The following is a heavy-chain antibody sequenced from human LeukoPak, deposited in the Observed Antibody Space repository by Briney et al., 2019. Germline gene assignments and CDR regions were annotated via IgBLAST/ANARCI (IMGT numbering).Heavy chain of an antibody. D-gene: IGHD3-9*01. V-gene: IGHV3-21*04. Sequence: PGGSLRLSCAASGFTFSTYNMNWVRQAPGKGLEWVSSISSSSSYIYYADSVKGRFTISRHNSKNTLYLQMNSLRAEDTAVYYCARAPGYDILTDSFNYGMDVWGQGTTVTVSS. J-gene: IGHJ6*02. CDR3: ARAPGYDILTDSFNYGMDV. CDR2: ISSSSSYI. CDR1: GFTFSTYN.